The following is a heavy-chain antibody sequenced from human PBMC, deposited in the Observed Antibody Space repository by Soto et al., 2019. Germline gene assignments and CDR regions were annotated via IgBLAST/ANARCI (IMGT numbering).Heavy chain of an antibody. CDR2: IYPGDSDT. CDR1: GYSFTTYW. CDR3: ARSRRGAYSSGWYSPSGYYNYGIDV. V-gene: IGHV5-51*01. J-gene: IGHJ6*02. D-gene: IGHD6-19*01. Sequence: GESLKISCKASGYSFTTYWIGWVRQMPGKGLEWMGIIYPGDSDTKYSPSLQGQVSISAETSIITAYLQWTSLKASDTAMYYCARSRRGAYSSGWYSPSGYYNYGIDVWGQGTKVTVSS.